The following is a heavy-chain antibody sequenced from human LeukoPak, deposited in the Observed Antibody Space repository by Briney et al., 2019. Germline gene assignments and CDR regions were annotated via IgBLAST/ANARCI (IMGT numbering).Heavy chain of an antibody. CDR3: ARGRGYSGYVDY. Sequence: PGRSLRLSCTTSGFTFGDYAMSWVRQAPGKGLEWVSFIRRKAHGGTTEYAASVKGRFSSSRDDSKSIAYLQMNSLRAEDTAVYYCARGRGYSGYVDYWGQGTLVTVSS. CDR2: IRRKAHGGTT. CDR1: GFTFGDYA. J-gene: IGHJ4*02. V-gene: IGHV3-49*04. D-gene: IGHD5-12*01.